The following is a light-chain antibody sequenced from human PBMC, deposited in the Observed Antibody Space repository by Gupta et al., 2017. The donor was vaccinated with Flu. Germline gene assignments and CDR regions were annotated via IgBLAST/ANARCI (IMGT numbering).Light chain of an antibody. J-gene: IGKJ3*01. V-gene: IGKV1-33*01. Sequence: PLSLSASVGDRVTITCQASQDITNYLSWFQQKPVKAPKVLIYDASKLETGVPSKFSGSGSGTDFTLTISSLEPEDTATYYCQQYDDFPLTFGPGTKVDFK. CDR2: DAS. CDR1: QDITNY. CDR3: QQYDDFPLT.